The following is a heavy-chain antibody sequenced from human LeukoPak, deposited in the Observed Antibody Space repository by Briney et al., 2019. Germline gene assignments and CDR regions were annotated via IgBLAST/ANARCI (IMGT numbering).Heavy chain of an antibody. J-gene: IGHJ4*02. CDR1: GFTFSTFT. V-gene: IGHV3-23*01. Sequence: GGSLRLSCATSGFTFSTFTMSWVRQAPGKGLEWVASITNLAGTINYADSVRGRCTISRDNSKNTLFLQMNSLRVEDTAEYYCAKDGLRGYDFDYWGQGTLVIVSS. D-gene: IGHD5-12*01. CDR3: AKDGLRGYDFDY. CDR2: ITNLAGTI.